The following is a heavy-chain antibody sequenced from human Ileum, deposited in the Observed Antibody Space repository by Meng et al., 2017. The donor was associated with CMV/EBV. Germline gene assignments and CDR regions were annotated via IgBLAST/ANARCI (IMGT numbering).Heavy chain of an antibody. V-gene: IGHV1-2*02. CDR2: VNPRNGGI. CDR1: GCTFTDYH. J-gene: IGHJ4*02. Sequence: ASVKVSCKASGCTFTDYHMHWVRQAPGQGLEWMGWVNPRNGGIKYAQRFQDRVTMTRDTSTTTAHMELRNLRSDDTAVYYCAKSLNDFWTGYYPLFDQWGQGTLVTVSS. D-gene: IGHD3/OR15-3a*01. CDR3: AKSLNDFWTGYYPLFDQ.